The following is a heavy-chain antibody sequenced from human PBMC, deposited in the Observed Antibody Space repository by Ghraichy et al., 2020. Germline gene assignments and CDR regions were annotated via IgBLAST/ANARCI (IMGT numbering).Heavy chain of an antibody. Sequence: QTLSLPCAVYGGSFSGYYWSWIRQPPGKGLEWIGEINHSGSTNYNPSLKSRVTISVDTSKNQFSLKLSSVTAADTAVYYCARHMITFGGVIVIADYWGQGTLVTVSS. CDR2: INHSGST. J-gene: IGHJ4*02. D-gene: IGHD3-16*02. CDR1: GGSFSGYY. V-gene: IGHV4-34*01. CDR3: ARHMITFGGVIVIADY.